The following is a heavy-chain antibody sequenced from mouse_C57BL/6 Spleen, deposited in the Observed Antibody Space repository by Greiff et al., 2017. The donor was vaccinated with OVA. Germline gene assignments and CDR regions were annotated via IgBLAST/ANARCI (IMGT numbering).Heavy chain of an antibody. CDR3: ARTDYYGSSYPYAMDY. CDR1: GYTFTSYW. CDR2: IYPGSGST. D-gene: IGHD1-1*01. Sequence: VQLQQSGAELVKPGASVKMSCKASGYTFTSYWITWVKQRPGQGLEWIGDIYPGSGSTNYNEKFKSKATLTVDTSSSTAYMQLSSLTSEDSAVYYCARTDYYGSSYPYAMDYWGQGTSVTVSS. V-gene: IGHV1-55*01. J-gene: IGHJ4*01.